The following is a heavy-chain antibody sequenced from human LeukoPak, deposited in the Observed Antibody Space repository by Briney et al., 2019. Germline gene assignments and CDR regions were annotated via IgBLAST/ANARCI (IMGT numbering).Heavy chain of an antibody. Sequence: SGPTLVKPTQTLTLTCTFSGFSFGTRGVGVGWIRQPPGKALEWLALIYWDDDKRYSPSLKSRLTITKDTSKNQVVLTMTDIDPVDTATYYCAHRPTDYGDPAYFDYWGQGTLVTVSS. J-gene: IGHJ4*02. CDR3: AHRPTDYGDPAYFDY. CDR2: IYWDDDK. V-gene: IGHV2-5*02. CDR1: GFSFGTRGVG. D-gene: IGHD4-17*01.